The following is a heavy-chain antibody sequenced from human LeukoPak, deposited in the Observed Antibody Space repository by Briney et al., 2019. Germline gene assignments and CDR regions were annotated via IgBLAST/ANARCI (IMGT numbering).Heavy chain of an antibody. D-gene: IGHD1-1*01. J-gene: IGHJ5*02. Sequence: GGSLGLSCAASGFTFSSYSMNWVRQAPGKGLEWVSYISSSGSTIYYADSVKGRFTISRDNAKNSLYLQMNGLRAEDTAVYYCARGATDVTRWFDPWGQGTRVTVSS. CDR1: GFTFSSYS. CDR3: ARGATDVTRWFDP. CDR2: ISSSGSTI. V-gene: IGHV3-48*04.